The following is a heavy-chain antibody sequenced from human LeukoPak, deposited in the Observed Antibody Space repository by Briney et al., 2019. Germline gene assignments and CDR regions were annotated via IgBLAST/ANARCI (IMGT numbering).Heavy chain of an antibody. CDR3: ARDLRRSGYAGGAFDI. Sequence: ASVKVSCKASGYTFTSYYMHWVRQAPGQGLEWMGKINPSDGSTRYAQKFQGRVTMTRDMSTSTVYMELSSLRSEDTAVYYCARDLRRSGYAGGAFDIWGQGTMVTVSS. CDR1: GYTFTSYY. CDR2: INPSDGST. J-gene: IGHJ3*02. V-gene: IGHV1-46*01. D-gene: IGHD5-12*01.